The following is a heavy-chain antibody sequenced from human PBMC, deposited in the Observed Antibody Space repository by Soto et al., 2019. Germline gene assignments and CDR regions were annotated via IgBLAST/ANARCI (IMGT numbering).Heavy chain of an antibody. D-gene: IGHD3-3*01. Sequence: ASVKVSCKASGYTFTSYGISWVRQAPGQGLEWMGWISAYNGNTNYAQKLQGRVTMTTDTSTSTAYMELRSLRSDDTAVYYCARVWLLYPPYYYGMDVWGQGTTVTVAS. CDR1: GYTFTSYG. V-gene: IGHV1-18*01. CDR2: ISAYNGNT. CDR3: ARVWLLYPPYYYGMDV. J-gene: IGHJ6*02.